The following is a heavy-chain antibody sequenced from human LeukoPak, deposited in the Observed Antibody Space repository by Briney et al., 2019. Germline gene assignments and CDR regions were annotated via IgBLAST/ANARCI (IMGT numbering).Heavy chain of an antibody. CDR2: ISGDGGST. CDR1: GFTFDVYA. D-gene: IGHD6-19*01. V-gene: IGHV3-43*02. CDR3: AKDSWGYSSGWFRGTGNDAFDI. Sequence: GGSLRLSCAACGFTFDVYAMHRVRQAPGKGLEWVSLISGDGGSTYYADSVKGRFTISRDNSKNSLYLQMNSLRTEGTALYYCAKDSWGYSSGWFRGTGNDAFDIWGQGTMVTVSS. J-gene: IGHJ3*02.